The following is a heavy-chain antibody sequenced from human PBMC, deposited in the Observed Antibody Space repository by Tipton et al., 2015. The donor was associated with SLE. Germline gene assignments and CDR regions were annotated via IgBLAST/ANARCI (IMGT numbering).Heavy chain of an antibody. CDR3: TRGGFKEPDDYYYGMDV. D-gene: IGHD3-10*01. CDR2: IYYSGST. Sequence: TLSLTCTVSGGSISSYYWSWIRQPPGKGLEWIGYIYYSGSTNYNPSLKSRLTISVDPAKNQFSLKLSSVTAADTAVYYCTRGGFKEPDDYYYGMDVWGQGTTVTVSS. V-gene: IGHV4-59*01. J-gene: IGHJ6*01. CDR1: GGSISSYY.